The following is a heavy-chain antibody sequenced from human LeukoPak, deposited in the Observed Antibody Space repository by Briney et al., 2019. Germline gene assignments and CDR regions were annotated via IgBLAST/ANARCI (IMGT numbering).Heavy chain of an antibody. CDR2: IKQDGSEK. CDR1: GFTFSSYW. D-gene: IGHD6-13*01. V-gene: IGHV3-7*05. J-gene: IGHJ5*02. Sequence: PGGSLRLSCAASGFTFSSYWMSWVRQAPGKGLEWVANIKQDGSEKYYVDSVKGRFTISRDNAKNSLYLQMNSLRAEDTAVYYCARGSKYSGSWYGANWFDPWGQGTLVTVSS. CDR3: ARGSKYSGSWYGANWFDP.